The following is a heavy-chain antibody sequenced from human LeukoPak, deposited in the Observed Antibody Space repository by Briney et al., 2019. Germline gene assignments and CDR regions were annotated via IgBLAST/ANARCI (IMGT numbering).Heavy chain of an antibody. D-gene: IGHD4-17*01. CDR2: ISGSGAIT. CDR3: AKDIDYGDFFDY. J-gene: IGHJ4*02. Sequence: PGGSLRLSCAASGFAFKTYAMSWVRQAPGKGLEWVSAISGSGAITYYADSVKGRCTISRDNSKNTLYLQMNSLRAEDTAVYYCAKDIDYGDFFDYWGQGTLVTVSS. CDR1: GFAFKTYA. V-gene: IGHV3-23*01.